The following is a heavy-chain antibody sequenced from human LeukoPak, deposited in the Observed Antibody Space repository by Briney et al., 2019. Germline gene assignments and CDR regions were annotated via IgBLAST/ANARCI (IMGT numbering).Heavy chain of an antibody. CDR3: ARVWSRIVGATTSSEY. CDR1: GFTVSSNY. CDR2: IYSGGST. D-gene: IGHD1-26*01. V-gene: IGHV3-53*01. Sequence: GGSLRLSCAASGFTVSSNYMSWVRQAPGKGLEWVSLIYSGGSTYYTDSVKGRFTISRDNSKNTLYLQMNSLRAEDTAVYYCARVWSRIVGATTSSEYWGQGTLVTVSS. J-gene: IGHJ4*02.